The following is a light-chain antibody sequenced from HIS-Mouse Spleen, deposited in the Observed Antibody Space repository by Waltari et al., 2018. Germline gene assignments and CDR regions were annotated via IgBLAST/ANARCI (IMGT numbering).Light chain of an antibody. CDR2: GNS. CDR1: SSNIGAGYD. Sequence: QSVLTQPPSVSGAPGQRVTISCTGSSSNIGAGYDVHWYQQLPGSAPKLLLSGNSNRPSGVPDRFSASTSGTSASRAITGLQAEDEADYYCQSYDSSLSGSVFGGGTKLTVL. V-gene: IGLV1-40*01. CDR3: QSYDSSLSGSV. J-gene: IGLJ2*01.